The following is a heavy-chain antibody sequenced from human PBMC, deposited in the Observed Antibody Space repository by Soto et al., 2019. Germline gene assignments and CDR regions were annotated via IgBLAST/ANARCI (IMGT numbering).Heavy chain of an antibody. CDR1: GFTVSSHY. CDR2: IYSGSST. D-gene: IGHD4-17*01. CDR3: ARDYRDYDAFDI. Sequence: EVQLVESGGGLIQPGGSLRLSCAASGFTVSSHYMSWVRQAPGKGLEWVSVIYSGSSTYYADSVKGRFTISRDNSKNTLYLQMNSLRAEDTAVYYCARDYRDYDAFDIWGQGTMVTVSS. J-gene: IGHJ3*02. V-gene: IGHV3-53*01.